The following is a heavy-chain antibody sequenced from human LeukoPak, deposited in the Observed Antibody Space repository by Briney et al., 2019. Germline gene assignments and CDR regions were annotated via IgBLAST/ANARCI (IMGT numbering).Heavy chain of an antibody. CDR1: GYSFTSYW. CDR3: ARHSAGSSWYANPFDY. J-gene: IGHJ4*02. D-gene: IGHD6-13*01. CDR2: IYPGDSDT. Sequence: GESLKISCKGSGYSFTSYWIGWVRQMPGKGLEWMGIIYPGDSDTRYSPSFQGQVTISADKSISTAYLQWSSLKASDTATYYCARHSAGSSWYANPFDYWGQGTLVTVSS. V-gene: IGHV5-51*01.